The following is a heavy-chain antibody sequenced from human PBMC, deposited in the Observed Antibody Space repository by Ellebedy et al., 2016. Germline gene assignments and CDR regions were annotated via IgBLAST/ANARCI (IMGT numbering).Heavy chain of an antibody. D-gene: IGHD4-17*01. CDR2: IGSSGGNI. Sequence: GESLKISXEASGFDFSNYSVIWVRQTPGKGLERVAAIGSSGGNIIYADSVRGRFTISRDNTKNSLYLQMNSLRADDTAVYYCAREWTTVTEPLDYWGQGTLVTVSS. CDR3: AREWTTVTEPLDY. V-gene: IGHV3-21*04. J-gene: IGHJ4*02. CDR1: GFDFSNYS.